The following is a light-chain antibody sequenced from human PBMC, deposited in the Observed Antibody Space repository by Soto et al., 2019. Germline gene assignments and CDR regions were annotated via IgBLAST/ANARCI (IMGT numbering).Light chain of an antibody. Sequence: DIQMTQSPSTLSGSVGDRVTITCRASQTISSWLVWYQQKPGKAHKLLIYKASTLKSGVQSRFSGSGSGTEFTLTIRSLQPDDFATYYCKHYNSYSEAFGQGTKVDIK. CDR2: KAS. CDR1: QTISSW. CDR3: KHYNSYSEA. V-gene: IGKV1-5*03. J-gene: IGKJ1*01.